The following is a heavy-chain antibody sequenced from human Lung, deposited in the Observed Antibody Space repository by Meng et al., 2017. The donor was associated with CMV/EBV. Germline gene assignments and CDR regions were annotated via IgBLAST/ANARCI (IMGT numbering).Heavy chain of an antibody. Sequence: GGSXRLXXAASGFSFSSYAMHWVRQAPGKGLEWVAVISYDGSNKYYADSVKGRFTISRDNSKNTLYLQMNSLRAEDTAVYYCARWGVDTAMADYYYGMDVWXQGTTVTVSS. J-gene: IGHJ6*02. CDR1: GFSFSSYA. CDR2: ISYDGSNK. CDR3: ARWGVDTAMADYYYGMDV. V-gene: IGHV3-30*04. D-gene: IGHD5-18*01.